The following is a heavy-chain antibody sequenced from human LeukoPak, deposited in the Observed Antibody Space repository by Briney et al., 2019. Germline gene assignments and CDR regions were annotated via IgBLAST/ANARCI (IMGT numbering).Heavy chain of an antibody. CDR1: GFTFSSYA. Sequence: GGFLRLSCAASGFTFSSYAMSWVRQAPGKGLEWVSAISGSGGSTYYADSVKGRFTISRDNSKNTLYLQMNSLRAEDTAVYYCAKDRMGSGWYLAYYYGMDVWGQGTTVTVSS. D-gene: IGHD6-19*01. CDR2: ISGSGGST. J-gene: IGHJ6*02. CDR3: AKDRMGSGWYLAYYYGMDV. V-gene: IGHV3-23*01.